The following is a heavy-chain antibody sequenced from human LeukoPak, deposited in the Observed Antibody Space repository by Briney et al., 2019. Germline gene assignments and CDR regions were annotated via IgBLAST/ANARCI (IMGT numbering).Heavy chain of an antibody. J-gene: IGHJ4*02. D-gene: IGHD1-26*01. CDR2: ISGYSGNV. Sequence: ASVKVSCKASGYTFSTYGISWVRQAPGQGLEWMGWISGYSGNVNYAQNFQGRVTMTTVSSTTTAYMELRSLRSDDTAVYYCARPVVSGSFDYWGQGTLVTVSS. CDR3: ARPVVSGSFDY. V-gene: IGHV1-18*01. CDR1: GYTFSTYG.